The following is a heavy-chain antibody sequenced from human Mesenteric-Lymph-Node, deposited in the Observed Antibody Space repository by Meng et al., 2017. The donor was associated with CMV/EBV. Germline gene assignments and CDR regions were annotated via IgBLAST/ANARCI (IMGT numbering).Heavy chain of an antibody. J-gene: IGHJ2*01. CDR1: GGSYSGYY. V-gene: IGHV4-34*01. CDR2: INHSGST. CDR3: ARRNMVRGVVNWYFDL. Sequence: YGGSYSGYYWSWIRTPPGKGLEWIGEINHSGSTNYNPSLKSRVTISVDTPKNQFSLKLSSVTAADTAVYYCARRNMVRGVVNWYFDLWGRGILVTVSS. D-gene: IGHD3-10*01.